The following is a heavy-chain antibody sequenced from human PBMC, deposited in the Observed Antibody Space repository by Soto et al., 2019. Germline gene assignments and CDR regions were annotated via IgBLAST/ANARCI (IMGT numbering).Heavy chain of an antibody. CDR3: ANLGVTIFGVVTNNWFDP. Sequence: EVQLLESGGGLVQPGGSLRLSCAASGFTFSSYAMRWVRQAPGKGLEWVSAISGSGGSTSYADSVKGRFTISRDNSKNTLYLQMNSLRAEDTAVYYCANLGVTIFGVVTNNWFDPWGQGTLVTVSS. J-gene: IGHJ5*02. CDR1: GFTFSSYA. D-gene: IGHD3-3*01. CDR2: ISGSGGST. V-gene: IGHV3-23*01.